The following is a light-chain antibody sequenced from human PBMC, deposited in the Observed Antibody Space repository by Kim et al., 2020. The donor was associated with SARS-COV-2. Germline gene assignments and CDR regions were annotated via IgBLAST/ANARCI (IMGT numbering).Light chain of an antibody. CDR3: QACDSSIVV. Sequence: SYELTQPPSVSVSPGQTASITCSGDKLGDKYACWYQQKPGQSPVLVIYQDSKRPSGIPERVSGSNSGNTATLTISGTQAMDEADYYCQACDSSIVVFGGGTQLTVL. V-gene: IGLV3-1*01. J-gene: IGLJ2*01. CDR2: QDS. CDR1: KLGDKY.